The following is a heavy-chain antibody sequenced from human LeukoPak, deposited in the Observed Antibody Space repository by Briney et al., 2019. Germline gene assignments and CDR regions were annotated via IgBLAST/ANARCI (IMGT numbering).Heavy chain of an antibody. J-gene: IGHJ3*02. CDR2: INDSGRI. D-gene: IGHD3-9*01. CDR1: GGSFSNYY. CDR3: ARHGYDILTGLI. Sequence: PSETLSLTCAVYGGSFSNYYWSWIRQPPGKGLEWIGEINDSGRINYNPSLLSRVTVSVDPSKNQFSLRLSSVTAADTAVYYCARHGYDILTGLIWGQGTMVTVSS. V-gene: IGHV4-34*01.